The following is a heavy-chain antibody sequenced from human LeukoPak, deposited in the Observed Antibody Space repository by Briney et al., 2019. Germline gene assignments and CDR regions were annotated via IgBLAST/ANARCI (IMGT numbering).Heavy chain of an antibody. J-gene: IGHJ4*02. CDR3: AKCRIIAAAFGFFDY. V-gene: IGHV3-30*18. CDR1: GFILSSYG. Sequence: PGGSLRLSCAASGFILSSYGMHWVRQAPGKGLEWVAVISYDGNNQYYADSLKGRFTISRDNSKNTLYLEMNSLTAEDTAVCYCAKCRIIAAAFGFFDYWGQGTLVTVSS. CDR2: ISYDGNNQ. D-gene: IGHD2-15*01.